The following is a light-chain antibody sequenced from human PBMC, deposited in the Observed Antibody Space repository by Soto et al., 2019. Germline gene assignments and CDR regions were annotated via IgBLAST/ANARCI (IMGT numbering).Light chain of an antibody. Sequence: IVLTQSPATLSVSPGERATLSCRASQSISTNLAWFLQKPGQAPRLLISRASTRATGIPARFSGSGSGTEFTLTISSLQSEDFAVYYCQQSYNWPWTFGQGTKVDIK. CDR3: QQSYNWPWT. J-gene: IGKJ1*01. CDR1: QSISTN. V-gene: IGKV3-15*01. CDR2: RAS.